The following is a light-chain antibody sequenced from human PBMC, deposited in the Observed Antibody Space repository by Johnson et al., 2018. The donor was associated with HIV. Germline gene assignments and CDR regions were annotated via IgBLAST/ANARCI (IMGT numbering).Light chain of an antibody. V-gene: IGLV1-51*02. Sequence: QSVLTQSPSVSAAPGQKVTISCSGSSANIGNNYVSWYQQLPGTAPKLLIYENDKRPSGIPDRFSGSKSGTSATLGITGLQTGAEADYYCGTWDSSLSAPYVFGTGTKVTVL. J-gene: IGLJ1*01. CDR3: GTWDSSLSAPYV. CDR1: SANIGNNY. CDR2: END.